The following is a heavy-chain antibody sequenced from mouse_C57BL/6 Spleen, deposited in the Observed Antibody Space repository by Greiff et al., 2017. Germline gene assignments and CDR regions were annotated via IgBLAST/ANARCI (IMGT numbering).Heavy chain of an antibody. CDR1: GFTFSSYG. CDR2: ISSGGSYT. V-gene: IGHV5-6*01. CDR3: ARQGGWMGNEYDFDY. D-gene: IGHD5-1*01. J-gene: IGHJ2*01. Sequence: EVQVVESGGDLVKPGGSLKLSCAASGFTFSSYGMSWVRQTPDKRLEWVATISSGGSYTYYPDSVKGRFTISRDNAKNTLYLQMSSLKSEDTAMYYCARQGGWMGNEYDFDYWGQGTTLTVSS.